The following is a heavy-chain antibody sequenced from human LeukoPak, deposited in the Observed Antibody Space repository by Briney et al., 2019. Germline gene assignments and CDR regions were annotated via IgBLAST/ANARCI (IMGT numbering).Heavy chain of an antibody. Sequence: SETLSLTCTVSGGSISSYYWSWIRQPQGKGLEWIGYIFYSGSTNYNPSLKSRVTISVDTSKNQFSLKLSSVTAADTAVYYCARSVVVPAAFNWFDPWGQGILVTVSS. CDR2: IFYSGST. J-gene: IGHJ5*02. CDR1: GGSISSYY. CDR3: ARSVVVPAAFNWFDP. V-gene: IGHV4-59*08. D-gene: IGHD2-2*01.